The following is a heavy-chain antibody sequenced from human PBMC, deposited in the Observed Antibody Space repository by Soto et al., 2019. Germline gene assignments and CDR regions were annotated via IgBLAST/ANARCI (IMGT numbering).Heavy chain of an antibody. V-gene: IGHV3-30*18. Sequence: GSLRLSCAASGFTFSSYGMHWVRQAPGKGLEWVAVISYDGSNKYYADSVKGRFTISRDNSKNTLYLQMNSLRAEDTAVYYCAKDGGSGSYYNYYYYGMDVWGQGTTVTVSS. CDR1: GFTFSSYG. CDR3: AKDGGSGSYYNYYYYGMDV. D-gene: IGHD3-10*01. CDR2: ISYDGSNK. J-gene: IGHJ6*02.